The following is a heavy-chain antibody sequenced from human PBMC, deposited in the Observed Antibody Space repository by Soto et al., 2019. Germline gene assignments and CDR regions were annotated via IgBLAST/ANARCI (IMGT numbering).Heavy chain of an antibody. CDR3: ARGLLDATTSIDY. V-gene: IGHV1-69*06. CDR1: GDTFTTNS. D-gene: IGHD1-26*01. J-gene: IGHJ4*02. CDR2: IIPVVGTT. Sequence: QVQLVQSGAEVKKPGSSVKVSCKASGDTFTTNSLNWVRQAPGQGREWMGGIIPVVGTTKYAQNYQDRVTIAGDKSTNTAHIELSSRRSDDTAFYYCARGLLDATTSIDYWCQGTPVTVSS.